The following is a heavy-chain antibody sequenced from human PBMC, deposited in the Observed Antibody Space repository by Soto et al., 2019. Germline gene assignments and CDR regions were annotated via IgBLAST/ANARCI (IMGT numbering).Heavy chain of an antibody. CDR1: GYNFIGYY. J-gene: IGHJ4*02. V-gene: IGHV1-2*02. CDR2: VNPKSGAT. CDR3: ARVVETAAVPLDS. D-gene: IGHD5-18*01. Sequence: QVQLVQSGAEVKKPGASVKVSCKASGYNFIGYYIHWVRQAPGQRLEWMGWVNPKSGATHYTQTFQGRVTMTGDTSINTAYLELSWLTSDDTAVYYCARVVETAAVPLDSWGQGTLVTVSS.